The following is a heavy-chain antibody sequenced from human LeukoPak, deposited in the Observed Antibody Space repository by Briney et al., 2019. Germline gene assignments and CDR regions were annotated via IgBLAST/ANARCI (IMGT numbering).Heavy chain of an antibody. D-gene: IGHD5/OR15-5a*01. CDR3: AKDLLSIGPIDY. CDR2: ISYDGSNK. CDR1: GFTFSSYG. J-gene: IGHJ4*02. Sequence: PGRSLRLSCAASGFTFSSYGMHWVRQAPGKGLEWVAVISYDGSNKYYADPVKGRFTISRDNSKNTLYLQMNSLRAEDTAVYYCAKDLLSIGPIDYWGQGTLVTVSS. V-gene: IGHV3-30*18.